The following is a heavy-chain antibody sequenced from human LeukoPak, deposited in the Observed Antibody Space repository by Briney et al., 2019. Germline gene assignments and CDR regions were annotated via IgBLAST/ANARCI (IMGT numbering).Heavy chain of an antibody. J-gene: IGHJ5*02. CDR3: ARELGGSGSYYDNWFGP. CDR2: ISSSSSYI. CDR1: GFTFSSYS. Sequence: GGSLRLSCAASGFTFSSYSMNWVRQAPGKGLEWVSSISSSSSYIYYADSVKGRFTISRDNAKNSLYLQMNSLRAEDTAVYYCARELGGSGSYYDNWFGPWGQGTLVTVSS. V-gene: IGHV3-21*01. D-gene: IGHD3-10*01.